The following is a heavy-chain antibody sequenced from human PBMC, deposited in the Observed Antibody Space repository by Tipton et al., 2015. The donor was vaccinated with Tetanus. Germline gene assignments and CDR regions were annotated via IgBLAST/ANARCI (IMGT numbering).Heavy chain of an antibody. CDR2: VHYSGST. J-gene: IGHJ3*01. V-gene: IGHV4-59*01. CDR1: GASISSYY. Sequence: TLSLTCTVSGASISSYYWNWIRQPPGRGLEWIGYVHYSGSTNYSPSLRSRVTLSVDTSKNQFSLKLSSVTAADTAVYYCARDRGVSRGVDYWGQGTMVTVSS. CDR3: ARDRGVSRGVDY. D-gene: IGHD2-21*02.